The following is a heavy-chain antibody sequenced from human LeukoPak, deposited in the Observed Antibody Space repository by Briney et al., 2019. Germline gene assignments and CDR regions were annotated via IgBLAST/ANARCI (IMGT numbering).Heavy chain of an antibody. CDR3: ARDGVATD. J-gene: IGHJ4*02. V-gene: IGHV4-39*02. CDR2: IYYSGST. CDR1: GGSINSNSYY. D-gene: IGHD5-12*01. Sequence: SETLSLTCTVSGGSINSNSYYWGWIRQPPGKGLEYIGSIYYSGSTYYNPSLKSRVTISVDTSKNQFSLKLRSVTAADTAVYYCARDGVATDWGQGTLVTVSS.